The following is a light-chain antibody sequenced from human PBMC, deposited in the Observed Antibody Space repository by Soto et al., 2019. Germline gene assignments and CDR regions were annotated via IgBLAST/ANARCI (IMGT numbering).Light chain of an antibody. CDR3: LQDYDYLWT. CDR2: AAS. Sequence: DVRMSLSPACLSTPLGKRVTITCRASQSVSSYLNWYQQKPGKAPKLLIYAASSLESGVPSRFGGSGSGTDFTLTISSLQPEDFATYYCLQDYDYLWTFGEGTKVDI. V-gene: IGKV1-39*01. J-gene: IGKJ1*01. CDR1: QSVSSY.